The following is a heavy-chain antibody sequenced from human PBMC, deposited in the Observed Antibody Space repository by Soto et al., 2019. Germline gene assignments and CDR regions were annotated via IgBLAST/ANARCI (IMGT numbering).Heavy chain of an antibody. J-gene: IGHJ4*02. CDR2: ISGGGDTT. V-gene: IGHV3-23*01. CDR1: GFTFNNYA. CDR3: AKGRGGSGSLTPRVDF. D-gene: IGHD3-10*01. Sequence: EVQLLESGGGLAQPGGSLRLSCAASGFTFNNYAMTWVRQAPGKGLEWVSAISGGGDTTSYADSVKGRFTVPRDGSKNTLYLQMSSLRAEDTALYYCAKGRGGSGSLTPRVDFWGQGTLVTVSS.